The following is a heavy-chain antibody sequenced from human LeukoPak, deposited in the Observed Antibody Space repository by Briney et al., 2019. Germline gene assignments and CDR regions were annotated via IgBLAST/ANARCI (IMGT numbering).Heavy chain of an antibody. V-gene: IGHV1-69*05. Sequence: SVKVSCKASGGTFSSYAISWVRQAPGQGLEWMGRIIPIFGTANYAQKFQGRVTITTDESTSTAYMELSSLRSEDTAVYYCARGLSNSRRTLLGLDYWGQGTLVTVSS. CDR1: GGTFSSYA. J-gene: IGHJ4*02. D-gene: IGHD3-16*01. CDR2: IIPIFGTA. CDR3: ARGLSNSRRTLLGLDY.